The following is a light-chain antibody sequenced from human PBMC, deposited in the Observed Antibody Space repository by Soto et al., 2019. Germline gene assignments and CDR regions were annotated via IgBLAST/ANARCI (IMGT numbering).Light chain of an antibody. CDR3: SSYSTTSTLV. CDR1: SSDVGSYKY. Sequence: QSALTQPASVSGSPGQSITISCTGTSSDVGSYKYVSWYQQRPGKAPKLILYEVNNRPSGVSNHFSGSKSGNTASLIISGLQADDEADYYCSSYSTTSTLVFGSGTKVTVL. V-gene: IGLV2-14*01. CDR2: EVN. J-gene: IGLJ1*01.